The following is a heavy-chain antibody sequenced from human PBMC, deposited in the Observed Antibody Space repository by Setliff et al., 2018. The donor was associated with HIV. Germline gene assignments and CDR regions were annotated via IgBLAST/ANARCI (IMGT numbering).Heavy chain of an antibody. J-gene: IGHJ6*03. CDR2: IYYSGST. D-gene: IGHD2-15*01. CDR1: GGSISSSSYY. Sequence: ETLSLTCTVSGGSISSSSYYWGWIRQPPGKGLEWIGSIYYSGSTYYNPSLKSRVTISVDTSKNQFSLKLSSVTAADTAVYYCARHPFYCSGGSCYSYYYYYMDVWGKGTTVTVSS. CDR3: ARHPFYCSGGSCYSYYYYYMDV. V-gene: IGHV4-39*01.